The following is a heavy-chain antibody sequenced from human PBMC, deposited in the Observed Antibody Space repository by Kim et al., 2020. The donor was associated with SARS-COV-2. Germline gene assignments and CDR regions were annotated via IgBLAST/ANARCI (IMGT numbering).Heavy chain of an antibody. D-gene: IGHD4-4*01. CDR3: ARAPPTLQPMGY. Sequence: YYADSVKGRFTISRDNAKNSLYLQMNSLRAEDTAVYYCARAPPTLQPMGYWGQGTLVTVSS. J-gene: IGHJ4*02. V-gene: IGHV3-21*01.